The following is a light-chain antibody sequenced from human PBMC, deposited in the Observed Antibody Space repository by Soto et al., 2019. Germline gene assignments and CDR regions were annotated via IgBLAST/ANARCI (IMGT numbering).Light chain of an antibody. J-gene: IGLJ1*01. CDR2: EVS. CDR3: SSYTSSTACV. Sequence: QSVLTQLDSLSGAPGQSITITCPGTGRVVGGYNYCSWYQLHPGKDPKHMVYEVSNRRSGVSNRFSDSKSGNTASLTISGLQAEDEADYYCSSYTSSTACVFGTGTKVTLL. CDR1: GRVVGGYNY. V-gene: IGLV2-14*01.